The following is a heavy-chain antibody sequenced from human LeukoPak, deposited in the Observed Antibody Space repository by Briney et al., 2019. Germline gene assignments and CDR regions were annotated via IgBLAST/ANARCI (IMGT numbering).Heavy chain of an antibody. CDR2: IYYSGST. CDR1: GGSISSSSYY. V-gene: IGHV4-39*01. Sequence: SETLSLTCTVSGGSISSSSYYWGWIRQPPGKGLEWIGSIYYSGSTYYNPSLKSRVTISVDTSKNQFSLKLSSVTAADTAVYYCARWGDDSYGFDYWGQGTLVTVSS. D-gene: IGHD5-18*01. J-gene: IGHJ4*02. CDR3: ARWGDDSYGFDY.